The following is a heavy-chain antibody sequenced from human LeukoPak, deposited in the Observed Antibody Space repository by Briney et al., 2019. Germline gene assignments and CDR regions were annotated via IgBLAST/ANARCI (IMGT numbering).Heavy chain of an antibody. Sequence: PSETLSLTCSVSGGSIRSYYWSWIRQPPGKGLECLGYVYFSGSTNYNPSLKSRVTVSVDTSKNQFSLNLSSVTAADTAVYYCAKEGGGPFHAFDIWGQGTMVTVSS. J-gene: IGHJ3*02. D-gene: IGHD1-26*01. V-gene: IGHV4-59*12. CDR1: GGSIRSYY. CDR3: AKEGGGPFHAFDI. CDR2: VYFSGST.